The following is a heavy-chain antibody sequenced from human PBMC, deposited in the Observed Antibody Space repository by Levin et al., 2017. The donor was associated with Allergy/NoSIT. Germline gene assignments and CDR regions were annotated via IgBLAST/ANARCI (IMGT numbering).Heavy chain of an antibody. CDR1: GGSISSGGYY. V-gene: IGHV4-31*03. CDR2: IYYSGST. D-gene: IGHD3-10*01. Sequence: SETLSLTCTVSGGSISSGGYYWSWIRQHPGKGLEWIGYIYYSGSTYYNPSLKSRVTISVDTSKNQFSLKLSSVTAADTAVYYCARVSGSPPNYGSGSYYSWDNWFDPWGQGTLVTVSS. CDR3: ARVSGSPPNYGSGSYYSWDNWFDP. J-gene: IGHJ5*02.